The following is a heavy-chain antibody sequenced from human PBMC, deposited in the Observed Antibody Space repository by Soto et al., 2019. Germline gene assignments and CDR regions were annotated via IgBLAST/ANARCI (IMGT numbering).Heavy chain of an antibody. CDR1: GFTFSSYS. CDR2: ISSSSSTI. D-gene: IGHD3-16*01. Sequence: EVQLVESGGGLVQPGGSLRLSCAASGFTFSSYSMNWVRQAPGKGLVWVSYISSSSSTIYYADSGKGRFTISRDNAKNSLYLQMNSLRDEHTAVYYCAREGVILNWFDPWGQGTLVTVSS. CDR3: AREGVILNWFDP. J-gene: IGHJ5*02. V-gene: IGHV3-48*02.